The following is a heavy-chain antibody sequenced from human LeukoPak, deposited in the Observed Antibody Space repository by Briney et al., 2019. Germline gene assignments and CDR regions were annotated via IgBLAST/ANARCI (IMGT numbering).Heavy chain of an antibody. D-gene: IGHD1-26*01. V-gene: IGHV3-21*01. CDR1: GFTFSSYD. J-gene: IGHJ3*02. Sequence: GGSLRLSCAASGFTFSSYDMHWVRQAAGKGLEWVSSISSSSSYIYYADSVKGRFTISRDNAKNSLYLQMNSLRAGDTAVYYCTRDLSLYSGSYLGDAFDIWGQGTTVTVSS. CDR3: TRDLSLYSGSYLGDAFDI. CDR2: ISSSSSYI.